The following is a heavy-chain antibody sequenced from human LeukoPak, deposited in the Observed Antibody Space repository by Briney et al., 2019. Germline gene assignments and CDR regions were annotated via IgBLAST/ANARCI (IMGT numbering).Heavy chain of an antibody. J-gene: IGHJ4*02. CDR3: TRHEGGGYNAY. Sequence: SETLSLTCTVSGASINGYYWSWIRQPPGKRLEWIGYIYYSGSTNYNPSLKSRVTISVDTSKNQFSLKLSSVTAADTAMYYCTRHEGGGYNAYRGQGTLVTVSS. CDR2: IYYSGST. V-gene: IGHV4-59*08. CDR1: GASINGYY. D-gene: IGHD5-24*01.